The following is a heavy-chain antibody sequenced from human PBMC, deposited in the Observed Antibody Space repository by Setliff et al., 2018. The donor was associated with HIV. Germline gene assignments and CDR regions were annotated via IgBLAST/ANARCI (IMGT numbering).Heavy chain of an antibody. CDR2: IIPIFGTT. J-gene: IGHJ2*01. CDR1: GYTFSSYG. CDR3: ARGRRSDYYDSNGYLYYYFDL. Sequence: SVTVSCKASGYTFSSYGISWVRQAPGQGLQWMGGIIPIFGTTDYTQRFQGRVTITTDEPATTVYMELSSLRSDDTAVYYCARGRRSDYYDSNGYLYYYFDLWGRGTLVTVSS. D-gene: IGHD3-22*01. V-gene: IGHV1-69*05.